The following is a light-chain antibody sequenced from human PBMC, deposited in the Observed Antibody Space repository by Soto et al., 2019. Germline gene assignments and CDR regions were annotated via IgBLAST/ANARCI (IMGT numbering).Light chain of an antibody. J-gene: IGKJ4*01. Sequence: EIVLTQSPATLSLSPGERDTLSCRASQSVSSYLAWYQQKPGQAPRLLIYDASNRATGIPPRFSGSGSGTAFTLTITSLEHEDFSVYYCQQRSNWPSLTFGGGTKVEIK. CDR3: QQRSNWPSLT. V-gene: IGKV3-11*01. CDR2: DAS. CDR1: QSVSSY.